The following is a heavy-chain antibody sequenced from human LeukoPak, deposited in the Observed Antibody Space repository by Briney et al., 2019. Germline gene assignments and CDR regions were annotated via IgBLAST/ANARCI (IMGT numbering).Heavy chain of an antibody. J-gene: IGHJ5*02. CDR3: VRDGEGVAISVNYWFDP. CDR1: GFTFTSYD. Sequence: ASVKVSCKASGFTFTSYDINWVRQTTGQGLERMGWMNPNNGNTGYAQKFQGRVTMTRDTSISTAYMELRSLRSEDTAMYYCVRDGEGVAISVNYWFDPWGQGTLVTVSS. D-gene: IGHD3-10*01. CDR2: MNPNNGNT. V-gene: IGHV1-8*01.